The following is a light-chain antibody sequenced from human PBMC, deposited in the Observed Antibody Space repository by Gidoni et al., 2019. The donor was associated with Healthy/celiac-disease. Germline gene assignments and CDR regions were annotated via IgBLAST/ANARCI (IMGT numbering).Light chain of an antibody. V-gene: IGLV2-14*01. CDR1: SSDVGGYNY. CDR3: SSYTSSSTLI. CDR2: DVS. J-gene: IGLJ2*01. Sequence: QSALTQPASVSGSPGQSITISCTGTSSDVGGYNYVSWYQQHPGKAPKLMIYDVSNRRSGVSNRFSGSKSGNTASLTISGLQAEDEADYYCSSYTSSSTLIFGGGTKLTV.